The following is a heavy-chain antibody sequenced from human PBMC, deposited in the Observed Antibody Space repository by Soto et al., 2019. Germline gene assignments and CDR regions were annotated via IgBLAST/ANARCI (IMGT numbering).Heavy chain of an antibody. CDR3: ARRAKYSSRWFDP. D-gene: IGHD6-13*01. J-gene: IGHJ5*02. V-gene: IGHV4-59*08. Sequence: SETLSLTCTVSGCSISSYYWSWIRQPPGKGLEWIGYIYYSGSTNYNPSLKSRVTISVDTSKNQFSLKLSSVTAADTAVYYCARRAKYSSRWFDPWGQGTLVTVS. CDR2: IYYSGST. CDR1: GCSISSYY.